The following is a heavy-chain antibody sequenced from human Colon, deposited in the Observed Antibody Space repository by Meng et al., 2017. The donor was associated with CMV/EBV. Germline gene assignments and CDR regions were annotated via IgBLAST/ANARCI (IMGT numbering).Heavy chain of an antibody. V-gene: IGHV4-39*07. Sequence: DPGWAYRENPLALTCTAPRRPISGVGDCCPWFRHSPGRRRGWSRCRYYTGSADFDPSHNCRVTISLHATHKLFSLMLSSVTAADAAVYFCARDLTNKWFYYWGQGSLVTVSS. CDR3: ARDLTNKWFYY. CDR2: RYYTGSA. D-gene: IGHD1-26*01. J-gene: IGHJ4*02. CDR1: RRPISGVGDC.